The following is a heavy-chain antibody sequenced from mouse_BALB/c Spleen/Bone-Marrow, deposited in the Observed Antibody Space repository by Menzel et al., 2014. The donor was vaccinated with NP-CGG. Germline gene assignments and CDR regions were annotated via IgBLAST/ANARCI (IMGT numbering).Heavy chain of an antibody. V-gene: IGHV1-4*01. CDR1: GYSFTSYT. Sequence: VKLVESGAELARPGASVRMSCKASGYSFTSYTMHWLKQRPGQGLEWIAYIVPSSAYSNYNQKFKDKATLTADRSSSTAYMQLSSRPSEDSAVYYCAREGSYDGCSGHFYFWGPGTTLTVSS. J-gene: IGHJ2*01. CDR2: IVPSSAYS. CDR3: AREGSYDGCSGHFYF. D-gene: IGHD2-3*01.